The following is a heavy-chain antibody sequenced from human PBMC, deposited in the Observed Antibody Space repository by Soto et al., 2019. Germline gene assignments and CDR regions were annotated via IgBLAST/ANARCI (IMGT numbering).Heavy chain of an antibody. CDR3: ASGYSYGYGAFDI. Sequence: QVQLVESGGGVVQPGRSLRLSCAASGFTFSSYGMHWVRQAPGKGLEWVAVIWYDGSNIYYADSVKGRFTISRDNSKKTLYLQMNSLRAEDTAVYYRASGYSYGYGAFDIWGQGTMVTVSS. CDR1: GFTFSSYG. CDR2: IWYDGSNI. J-gene: IGHJ3*02. V-gene: IGHV3-33*01. D-gene: IGHD5-18*01.